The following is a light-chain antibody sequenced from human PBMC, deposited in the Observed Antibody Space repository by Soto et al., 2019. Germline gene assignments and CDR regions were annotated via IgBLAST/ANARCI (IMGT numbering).Light chain of an antibody. V-gene: IGKV1-5*03. Sequence: DIQMTQSPSALSASVGDRVTITCRASRSISSWLAWYQQKPGKAPKLLIYRASTLESGVPSRFGGAESGTEFTLTISSLQPDDFATYYCQQYSGIWTFGQGTKVDIK. CDR1: RSISSW. CDR3: QQYSGIWT. CDR2: RAS. J-gene: IGKJ1*01.